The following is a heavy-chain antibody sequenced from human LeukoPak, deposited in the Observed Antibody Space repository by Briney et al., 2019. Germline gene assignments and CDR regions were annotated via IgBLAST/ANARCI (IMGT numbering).Heavy chain of an antibody. J-gene: IGHJ3*02. CDR2: IYSGGST. CDR3: ARRTDVGAFDI. CDR1: GFTVSSNY. Sequence: GGSLRLSCAASGFTVSSNYMSWVRQAPGKGLEWVSVIYSGGSTYYADSVKGRFTISRDNSKNTLYLQMNSLRAEDTAVYYCARRTDVGAFDIWGQGTMVTVSS. D-gene: IGHD1-26*01. V-gene: IGHV3-66*01.